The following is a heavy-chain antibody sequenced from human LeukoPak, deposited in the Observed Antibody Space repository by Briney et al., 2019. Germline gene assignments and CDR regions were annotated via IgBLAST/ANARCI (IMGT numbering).Heavy chain of an antibody. CDR2: INPNSGGT. D-gene: IGHD3-10*01. CDR1: GYTFTGYY. Sequence: ASVKVSCKASGYTFTGYYMHWVRQAPGQGLEWMGWINPNSGGTNYAQKFQGRVTMTRDTSISTAYMELSRLRSDDTAVYYRARDSVDGSGTYYSDSPDYWGQGTLVTVSS. V-gene: IGHV1-2*02. CDR3: ARDSVDGSGTYYSDSPDY. J-gene: IGHJ4*02.